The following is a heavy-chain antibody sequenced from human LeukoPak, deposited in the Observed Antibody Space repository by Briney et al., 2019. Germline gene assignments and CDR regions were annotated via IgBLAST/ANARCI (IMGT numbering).Heavy chain of an antibody. V-gene: IGHV4-30-2*02. J-gene: IGHJ3*02. CDR3: ARKLYRRAPSVVDINGAFDI. D-gene: IGHD2-2*02. Sequence: SQTLSLTCTVSGGSISSGGYYWSWIRQPPGKGLEWIGYIYHSGSTYYNPSLKSRVTISVDRSKNQFSLKLSSVTAADTAVYYCARKLYRRAPSVVDINGAFDIWGQGTMVTVSS. CDR2: IYHSGST. CDR1: GGSISSGGYY.